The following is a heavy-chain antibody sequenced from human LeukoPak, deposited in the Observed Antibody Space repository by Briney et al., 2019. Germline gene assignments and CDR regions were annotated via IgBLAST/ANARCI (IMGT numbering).Heavy chain of an antibody. CDR3: ERVRIADERAWAY. J-gene: IGHJ4*02. D-gene: IGHD1-1*01. CDR2: ITPKSGDT. V-gene: IGHV1-2*02. Sequence: ASVKVSCKASGYTFTHFYIHWVRQAPGQGLEYVGWITPKSGDTYSPQRFQGRVTMTRDASISTAYMELSSLRSDDTGVYFCERVRIADERAWAYWRQGTLV. CDR1: GYTFTHFY.